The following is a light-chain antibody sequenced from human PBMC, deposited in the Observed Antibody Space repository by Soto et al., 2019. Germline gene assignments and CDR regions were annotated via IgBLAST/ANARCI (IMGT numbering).Light chain of an antibody. Sequence: DIQMTQSPSTLSASVGDRVTITCRASQSISSWLAWYQQKPGKAPKLLIYDASSLESGVPSRFSGSGSGTEFTHTISSLQPDDFATYYCQQYNSPLNFGGGTKVEIK. CDR2: DAS. CDR3: QQYNSPLN. J-gene: IGKJ4*01. CDR1: QSISSW. V-gene: IGKV1-5*01.